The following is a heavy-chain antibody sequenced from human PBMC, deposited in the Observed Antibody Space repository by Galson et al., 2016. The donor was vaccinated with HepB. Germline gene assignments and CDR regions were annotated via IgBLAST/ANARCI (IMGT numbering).Heavy chain of an antibody. V-gene: IGHV4-4*02. CDR1: GGSISSSDW. J-gene: IGHJ4*02. Sequence: LTCAVSGGSISSSDWWSWVRQPPGPGLEWIGQIFHSGRVNYTPSLASRVTISVDTSNNRFSLRLTSVTAADTALYYCARQHRGGPSDYWGQGILVIVTS. D-gene: IGHD5-24*01. CDR2: IFHSGRV. CDR3: ARQHRGGPSDY.